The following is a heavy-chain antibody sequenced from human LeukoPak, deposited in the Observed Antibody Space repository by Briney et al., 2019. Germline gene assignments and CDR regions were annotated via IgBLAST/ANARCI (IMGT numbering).Heavy chain of an antibody. CDR1: GFTLRTYW. Sequence: GGSLRLSCVASGFTLRTYWMHWVRHAPGKGLVWVSRITPDGSRTDHADSVRGRFTISRDDSKNTLYLQMDSLRAEDTAVYYCVKDFVGARDYWGQGTLVTVSS. V-gene: IGHV3-74*01. CDR3: VKDFVGARDY. CDR2: ITPDGSRT. J-gene: IGHJ4*02. D-gene: IGHD1-26*01.